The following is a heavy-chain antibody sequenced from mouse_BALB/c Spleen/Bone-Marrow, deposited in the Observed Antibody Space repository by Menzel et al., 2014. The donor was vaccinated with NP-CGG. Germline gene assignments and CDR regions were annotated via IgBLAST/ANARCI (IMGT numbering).Heavy chain of an antibody. V-gene: IGHV14-3*02. J-gene: IGHJ3*01. Sequence: VQLQQSGAELVKPGASLKLSCSASGFTIKDVYMYWLKQRPEQGLEWIGRIDPANGNSEYDPTFQGKATVTADTSSNTAYLQLSRLTSAATAVYYCASFFDADSGFAYWGQGTLVTVSA. CDR3: ASFFDADSGFAY. D-gene: IGHD2-3*01. CDR2: IDPANGNS. CDR1: GFTIKDVY.